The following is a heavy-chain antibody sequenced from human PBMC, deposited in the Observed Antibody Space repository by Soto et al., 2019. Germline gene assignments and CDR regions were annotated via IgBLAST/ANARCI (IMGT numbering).Heavy chain of an antibody. D-gene: IGHD3-10*01. CDR2: VYADGAT. J-gene: IGHJ4*02. V-gene: IGHV3-66*01. CDR3: ARSGGGLDY. Sequence: EVQLVESGGGLVQPGESLRLSCAASGFTVSNYHMTWVRQAPGKGLEWVSAVYADGATSHADSVKDRFTVSRNNSRNPWNLQMGGLGAEDTAVFYCARSGGGLDYWGQGTLVTVSS. CDR1: GFTVSNYH.